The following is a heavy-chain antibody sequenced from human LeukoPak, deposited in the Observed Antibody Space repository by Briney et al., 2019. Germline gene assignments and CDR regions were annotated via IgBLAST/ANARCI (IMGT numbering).Heavy chain of an antibody. CDR3: ASSPSSSSREAFDI. D-gene: IGHD6-6*01. V-gene: IGHV1-69*05. CDR2: IIPIFGTA. CDR1: GGTFSSYA. Sequence: GSSVKVSCKASGGTFSSYAISWVRQAPGQGFEWMGGIIPIFGTANYAQKFQGRVTITTDESTSTAYMELSSLRSEDTAVYYCASSPSSSSREAFDIWGQGTMVTVSS. J-gene: IGHJ3*02.